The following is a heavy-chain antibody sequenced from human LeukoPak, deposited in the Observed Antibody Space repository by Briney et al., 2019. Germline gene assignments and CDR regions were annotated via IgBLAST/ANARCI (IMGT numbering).Heavy chain of an antibody. D-gene: IGHD5-12*01. J-gene: IGHJ3*02. Sequence: SETLSLTCAVYGGSFSGYYWSWIRQPPGKGLEWIGEINHSGSTNYNPSLKSRVTISVDTSKNQFSLKLSSVTAADTAVYYCARGASRRGYTGRDASDIWGQGTMVTVSS. V-gene: IGHV4-34*01. CDR3: ARGASRRGYTGRDASDI. CDR2: INHSGST. CDR1: GGSFSGYY.